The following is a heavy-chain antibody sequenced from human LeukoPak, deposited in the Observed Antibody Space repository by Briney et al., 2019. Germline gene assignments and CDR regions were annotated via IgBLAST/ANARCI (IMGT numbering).Heavy chain of an antibody. CDR1: GYTFTSYD. D-gene: IGHD3-9*01. J-gene: IGHJ4*02. Sequence: ASVKVSCKASGYTFTSYDINWVRQATGQGLEWMGWMNPNSGNTGYAQKFQGRVTMTRNTSISTAYMELSSLRSEDTAVYYCARGWSYDILTGYYYWGQGTLVTVSS. V-gene: IGHV1-8*01. CDR3: ARGWSYDILTGYYY. CDR2: MNPNSGNT.